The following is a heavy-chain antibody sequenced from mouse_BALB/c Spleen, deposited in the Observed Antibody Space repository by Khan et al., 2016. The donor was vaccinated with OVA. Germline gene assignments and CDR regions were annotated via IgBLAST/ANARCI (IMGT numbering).Heavy chain of an antibody. D-gene: IGHD2-2*01. CDR1: GYTFTSYW. Sequence: QVQLQQPGAELVRPGASVKLSCKASGYTFTSYWMNWVKQRPGQGLEWIGMIDPSDSELHCNQMFKDKATLTVDNSSRTAYMQLSSLTAEDSAVYYWARSEKCGYDPSWFAYWGQGTLVTVAA. J-gene: IGHJ3*01. CDR3: ARSEKCGYDPSWFAY. CDR2: IDPSDSEL. V-gene: IGHV1-61*01.